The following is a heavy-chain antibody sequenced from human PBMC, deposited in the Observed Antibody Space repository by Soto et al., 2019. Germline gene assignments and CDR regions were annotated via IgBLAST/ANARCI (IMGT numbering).Heavy chain of an antibody. CDR2: ISAYNGNT. J-gene: IGHJ4*02. V-gene: IGHV1-18*01. D-gene: IGHD3-3*01. CDR1: GYTFTSYG. CDR3: ARANFWSGYYDY. Sequence: ASVKVSCKASGYTFTSYGIGWVRQAPGQGLEWMGWISAYNGNTNYAQKFRGRVTITADESTSTAYMELRSLRSDDTAVYYCARANFWSGYYDYWGQGTLVTVSS.